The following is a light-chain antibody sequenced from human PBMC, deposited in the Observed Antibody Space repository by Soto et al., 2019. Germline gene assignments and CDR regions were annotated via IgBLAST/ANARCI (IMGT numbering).Light chain of an antibody. V-gene: IGKV1-39*01. J-gene: IGKJ4*01. CDR1: QTISTY. Sequence: DVRMTQSPSSLSASVGDTITITCRASQTISTYLNWFQQKSWESPRLLIYGASTLHDGVPSKFSGSGSCADFTLTISGLQPEDFATYHCQQTYSDISFGGGTRVE. CDR3: QQTYSDIS. CDR2: GAS.